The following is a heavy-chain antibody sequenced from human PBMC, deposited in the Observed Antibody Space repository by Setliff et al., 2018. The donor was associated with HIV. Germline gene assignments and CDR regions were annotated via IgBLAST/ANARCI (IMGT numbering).Heavy chain of an antibody. CDR3: ARAPLFGLVRLGYFQH. J-gene: IGHJ1*01. CDR1: GFTLSDYW. V-gene: IGHV3-7*01. CDR2: IKKDGSEQ. D-gene: IGHD6-19*01. Sequence: GGSLRLSCVASGFTLSDYWVSWVRQSPGKRPEWVANIKKDGSEQYYVDSLKGRFTISRDNAKNSLYLQMNSLRAEDTAVYYCARAPLFGLVRLGYFQHWGQGTLVTVSS.